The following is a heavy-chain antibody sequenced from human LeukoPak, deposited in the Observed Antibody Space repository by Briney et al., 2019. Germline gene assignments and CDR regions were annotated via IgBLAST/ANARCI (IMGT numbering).Heavy chain of an antibody. Sequence: PSETLSLTCTVSGGSISSYYWSWIRQPPGKGLEWIGHIYYSGSTNYNPSLKSRVTISVDTSKNQFSLKLSSVTAADTAVYYCAATYYYGSGSYNAFDIWGQGTMVTVSS. CDR3: AATYYYGSGSYNAFDI. CDR2: IYYSGST. CDR1: GGSISSYY. V-gene: IGHV4-59*01. J-gene: IGHJ3*02. D-gene: IGHD3-10*01.